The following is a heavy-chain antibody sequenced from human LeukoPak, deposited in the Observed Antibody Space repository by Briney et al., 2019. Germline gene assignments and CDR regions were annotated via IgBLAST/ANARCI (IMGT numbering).Heavy chain of an antibody. V-gene: IGHV3-23*01. J-gene: IGHJ4*02. Sequence: PGGSLRLSCVASGFTFTNYAMSWVRQAPGKGLEWVSDTGSDGSSYYADTVKGRFTISRDNSKNAQYLQVNRPRAEDTAVYYCAKWGDYDILTGYYVPDYWGQGTLVTVSS. CDR2: TGSDGSS. CDR3: AKWGDYDILTGYYVPDY. D-gene: IGHD3-9*01. CDR1: GFTFTNYA.